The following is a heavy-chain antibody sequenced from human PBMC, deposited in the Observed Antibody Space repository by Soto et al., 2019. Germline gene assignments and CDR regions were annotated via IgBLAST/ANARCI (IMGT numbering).Heavy chain of an antibody. CDR2: INHSGST. J-gene: IGHJ4*02. CDR1: GGSVSGYY. D-gene: IGHD5-18*01. V-gene: IGHV4-34*01. CDR3: ARVRHGYITKFLDY. Sequence: SETLSLTCAVYGGSVSGYYWSWIRQPPGKGLEWIGEINHSGSTNYNPSLKSRVTISVDTSKNQFSLKLSSVTAADTAVYYCARVRHGYITKFLDYWGQGTLVNVSS.